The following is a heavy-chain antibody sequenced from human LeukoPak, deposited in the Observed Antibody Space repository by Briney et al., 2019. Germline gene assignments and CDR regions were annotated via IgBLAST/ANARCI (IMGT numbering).Heavy chain of an antibody. D-gene: IGHD1-26*01. CDR2: ISHDGRNK. CDR3: ASGGIYYGAAFDF. CDR1: GFIFSNYD. J-gene: IGHJ4*02. Sequence: GGSLRLSCAASGFIFSNYDMHWVRQAPGKGLEWVAVISHDGRNKYYGDSVKGRFTISRDNSKNTLYLQMNGLRAEDTALYYCASGGIYYGAAFDFWGQGTLVTVPS. V-gene: IGHV3-30*03.